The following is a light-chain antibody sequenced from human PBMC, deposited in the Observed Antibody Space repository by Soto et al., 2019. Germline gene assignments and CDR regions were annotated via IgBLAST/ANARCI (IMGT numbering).Light chain of an antibody. CDR1: SSNIGAGYE. V-gene: IGLV1-40*01. CDR3: QSYDSRLSGYV. CDR2: GNI. J-gene: IGLJ1*01. Sequence: QPVLTQPPSVSGAPGQRVTISCTGSSSNIGAGYEVHWYQQLPGTAPKVLIYGNINRPSGVPDRFSGSKSGTSASLAITGLQAEDEADYYCQSYDSRLSGYVFGTGTKLTVL.